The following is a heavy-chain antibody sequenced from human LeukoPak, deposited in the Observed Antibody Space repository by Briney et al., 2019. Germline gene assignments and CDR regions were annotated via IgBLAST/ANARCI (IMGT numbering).Heavy chain of an antibody. D-gene: IGHD3-22*01. Sequence: SVKVSCKAPGGTFSSYTISWVRQAPGQGLEWMGRIIPILGIANYAQKFQGRVTITADKSTSTAYMELSSLRFEDTAVYYCARSPSTMIARGWFDPWGQGTLVTVSS. V-gene: IGHV1-69*02. J-gene: IGHJ5*02. CDR3: ARSPSTMIARGWFDP. CDR2: IIPILGIA. CDR1: GGTFSSYT.